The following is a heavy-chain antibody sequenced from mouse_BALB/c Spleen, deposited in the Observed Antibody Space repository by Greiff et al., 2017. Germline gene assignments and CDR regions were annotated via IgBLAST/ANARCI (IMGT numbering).Heavy chain of an antibody. Sequence: EVKLQESGPGLVKPSQSLSLTCSVTGYSITSCYYWNWIRQFPGNKLEWMGYISYDGSNNYNPSLKNRISITRDTSKNQFFLKLNSVTTEDTATYYCASRGIYYDYHYAMDYWGQGTSVTVSS. CDR1: GYSITSCYY. CDR2: ISYDGSN. CDR3: ASRGIYYDYHYAMDY. D-gene: IGHD2-4*01. J-gene: IGHJ4*01. V-gene: IGHV3-6*02.